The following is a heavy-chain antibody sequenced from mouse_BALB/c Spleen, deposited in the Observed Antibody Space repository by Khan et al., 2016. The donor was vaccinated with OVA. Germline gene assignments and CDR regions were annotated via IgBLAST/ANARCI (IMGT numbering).Heavy chain of an antibody. Sequence: QIQLVQSGPELRKPGETVKISCKASGYTFTNFGMNWVKQAPGKGLKWMGWINTYTGEPTYADDFKGRFAFSLETSATTAYLQINNLKHEDTGTXFCSSPRDFTYIMVYWGQGTSVTVSS. D-gene: IGHD1-3*01. J-gene: IGHJ4*01. CDR1: GYTFTNFG. CDR3: SSPRDFTYIMVY. V-gene: IGHV9-3-1*01. CDR2: INTYTGEP.